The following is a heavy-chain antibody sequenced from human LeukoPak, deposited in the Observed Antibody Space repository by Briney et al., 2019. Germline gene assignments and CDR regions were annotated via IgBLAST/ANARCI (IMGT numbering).Heavy chain of an antibody. Sequence: GGSLRLSCAASGFTFSSYWMSWVRQAPGKGLEWVATIRQDGSQKYYVDSVKGRFTISRDNAKNSLYLQMNSLRAEDTAVYYCAREIRDTAPRGYYYYMDVWGKGTTVTISS. D-gene: IGHD5-18*01. V-gene: IGHV3-7*01. CDR2: IRQDGSQK. CDR1: GFTFSSYW. J-gene: IGHJ6*03. CDR3: AREIRDTAPRGYYYYMDV.